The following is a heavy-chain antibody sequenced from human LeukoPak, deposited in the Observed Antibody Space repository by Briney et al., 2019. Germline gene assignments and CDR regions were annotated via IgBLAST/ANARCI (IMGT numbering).Heavy chain of an antibody. J-gene: IGHJ4*02. CDR2: MNPDNGNT. D-gene: IGHD1-26*01. Sequence: ASVKVSCKGSGYTFTSYDINWVRQATGQGLEWVGWMNPDNGNTGCAQRFQDRVTMTTDTSTSTAYMELRSLRSDDTAVYYCARDLGGSYGNWGQGTLVTVSS. CDR3: ARDLGGSYGN. V-gene: IGHV1-8*01. CDR1: GYTFTSYD.